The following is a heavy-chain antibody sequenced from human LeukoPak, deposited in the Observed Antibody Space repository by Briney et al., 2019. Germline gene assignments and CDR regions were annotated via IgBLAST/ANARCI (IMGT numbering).Heavy chain of an antibody. V-gene: IGHV3-64D*06. J-gene: IGHJ6*02. CDR1: GFTFSSNA. D-gene: IGHD2-15*01. CDR3: AKDLRRTGVVVVAASYGMYV. Sequence: GGSLRLSCSASGFTFSSNAMHCVRQAPGKGLEYVSAISSNGGSTYYADSVKGRFTISRDNSKNTLYLQMSSLRAEDTAVYYCAKDLRRTGVVVVAASYGMYVWGQGTTVTVSS. CDR2: ISSNGGST.